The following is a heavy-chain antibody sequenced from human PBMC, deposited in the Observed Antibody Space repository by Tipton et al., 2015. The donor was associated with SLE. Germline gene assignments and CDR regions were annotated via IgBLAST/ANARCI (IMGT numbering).Heavy chain of an antibody. V-gene: IGHV4-34*09. Sequence: LRLSCAVYGGSFSGYYWRWIRQPPGKGLEWIGEINHSGSTNYNPSLKSRDTISVDTSKNQFSLKLSSVTAADTAVYYCARSIAAREFDYWGQGTLVTVSS. CDR1: GGSFSGYY. CDR2: INHSGST. J-gene: IGHJ4*02. CDR3: ARSIAAREFDY. D-gene: IGHD6-6*01.